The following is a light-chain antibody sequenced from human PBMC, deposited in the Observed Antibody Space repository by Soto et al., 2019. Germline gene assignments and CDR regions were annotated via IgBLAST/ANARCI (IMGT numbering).Light chain of an antibody. Sequence: EIVLTQSPGTLSLSPGKRATLSCRASQSFSSSYLAWYQQKPGQAPRLLIYGASSRATGIPARFSGSGSGTDFTLTISSLQSEDFTVYSCLQYHNLWAFGQGTKVDI. CDR1: QSFSSSY. CDR2: GAS. CDR3: LQYHNLWA. V-gene: IGKV3-20*01. J-gene: IGKJ1*01.